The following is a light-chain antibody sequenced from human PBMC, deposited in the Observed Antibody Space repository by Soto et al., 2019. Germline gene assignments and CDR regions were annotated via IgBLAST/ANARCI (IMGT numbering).Light chain of an antibody. Sequence: QPALTQPASVSGSPGQSITISCTGTSSDVGNYNLVSWYQQHPGKAPKLIIYEDTKRPSGVSNRFSGSKSGNTASLTISGLQAEDEADYYCCSYADSSTYVFGTGTKVTVL. J-gene: IGLJ1*01. CDR1: SSDVGNYNL. CDR2: EDT. CDR3: CSYADSSTYV. V-gene: IGLV2-23*01.